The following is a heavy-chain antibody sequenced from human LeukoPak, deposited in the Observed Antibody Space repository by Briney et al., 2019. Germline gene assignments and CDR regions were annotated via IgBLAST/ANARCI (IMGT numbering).Heavy chain of an antibody. D-gene: IGHD2-15*01. CDR3: ARTGYCSGGRCYNFDY. CDR2: INPNSGGT. Sequence: ASVKVSCVDSGYTFTVSYLQCVRQAPGQGLEWMGWINPNSGGTNYAQNFQGGVTMTRDTSISTAYMELSRLRSDDTAVYYCARTGYCSGGRCYNFDYWGQGTLVTVSS. CDR1: GYTFTVSY. J-gene: IGHJ4*02. V-gene: IGHV1-2*02.